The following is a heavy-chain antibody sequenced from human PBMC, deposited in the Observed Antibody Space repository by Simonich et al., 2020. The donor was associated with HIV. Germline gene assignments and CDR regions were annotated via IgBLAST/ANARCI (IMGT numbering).Heavy chain of an antibody. CDR2: ICWNSGSI. J-gene: IGHJ4*02. Sequence: EVQLVESGGGLVQHGRFLRLSCAASGFIFDDYAMHWVRQAPGKGLEWVSGICWNSGSIGHAESVKGRFTISRDNAKNSLYLQMNSLRAEDTALYYCAKDKGAYYGSGSPVYWGQGTLVTVSS. CDR1: GFIFDDYA. CDR3: AKDKGAYYGSGSPVY. V-gene: IGHV3-9*01. D-gene: IGHD3-10*01.